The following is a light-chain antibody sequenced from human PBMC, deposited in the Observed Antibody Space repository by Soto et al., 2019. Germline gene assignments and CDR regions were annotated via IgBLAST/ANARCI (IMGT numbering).Light chain of an antibody. CDR2: GAS. V-gene: IGKV3-20*01. Sequence: EIVLTQSPGTLSLSPGERATLSCRASQSVSSSYLAWYQQKPGQAPRLLIYGASSRDTGIPDRFSGGGSGTDFTLTISRLEPEDFAVYYCQPYGSSPWTFGQGAK. CDR1: QSVSSSY. CDR3: QPYGSSPWT. J-gene: IGKJ1*01.